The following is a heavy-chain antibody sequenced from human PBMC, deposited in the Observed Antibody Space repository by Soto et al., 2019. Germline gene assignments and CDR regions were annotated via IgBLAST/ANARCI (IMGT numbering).Heavy chain of an antibody. CDR1: GLTISSASYY. V-gene: IGHV4-31*03. Sequence: QVLLQESDPGLMKPSQTLSLTCTVSGLTISSASYYWSWIRQHPGKGLEGVGNIYYNGSTYYSPSLKSRVTLWVDTSKNQFSLRLASVTAADTAVYYCARYRISGSWSKFDYWGQGTLVTVSS. CDR2: IYYNGST. CDR3: ARYRISGSWSKFDY. D-gene: IGHD6-13*01. J-gene: IGHJ4*02.